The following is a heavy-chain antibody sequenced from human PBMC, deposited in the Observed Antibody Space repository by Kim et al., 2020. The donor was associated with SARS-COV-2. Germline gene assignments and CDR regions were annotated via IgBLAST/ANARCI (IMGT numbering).Heavy chain of an antibody. V-gene: IGHV3-30-3*01. D-gene: IGHD3-16*01. Sequence: GGSLRLSCAASGLNFDSSAMNWVRQTPGKGLEWVAVISFDVRNKDYADPVKGRFNISRDNSKSTLYLETNSLRVEDTALYYCARGNXXESMILSDYYNGXXVWGQXXTVTVSS. CDR3: ARGNXXESMILSDYYNGXXV. J-gene: IGHJ6*02. CDR2: ISFDVRNK. CDR1: GLNFDSSA.